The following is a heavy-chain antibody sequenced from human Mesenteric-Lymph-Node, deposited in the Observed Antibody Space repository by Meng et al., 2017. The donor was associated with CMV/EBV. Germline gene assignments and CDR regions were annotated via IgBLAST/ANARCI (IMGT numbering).Heavy chain of an antibody. J-gene: IGHJ4*02. Sequence: GAGLLMPSETRSVTCAFYGGSLSGYYWTWIRQSPEKGLEWIGEINHSGSTTYNPSFTSRIIISVDTSTNQISLNMSSVTAADTAVYYCARGSSYDILTGYFDYWGQGALVTVSS. CDR1: GGSLSGYY. CDR3: ARGSSYDILTGYFDY. D-gene: IGHD3-9*01. V-gene: IGHV4-34*01. CDR2: INHSGST.